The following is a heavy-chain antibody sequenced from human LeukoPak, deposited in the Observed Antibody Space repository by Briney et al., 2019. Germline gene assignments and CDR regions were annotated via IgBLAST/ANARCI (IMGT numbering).Heavy chain of an antibody. D-gene: IGHD4-17*01. CDR1: GGSISRYY. V-gene: IGHV4-59*01. CDR2: IYYSGST. CDR3: ASGHGDYEFDY. J-gene: IGHJ4*02. Sequence: PSETLSLTCTVAGGSISRYYWSWIRQPPGEGLEWIGYIYYSGSTNYNPSLKSRVTISVDTSKNQFSLKLSSLTAADTAVYYCASGHGDYEFDYWGQGTLVTVSS.